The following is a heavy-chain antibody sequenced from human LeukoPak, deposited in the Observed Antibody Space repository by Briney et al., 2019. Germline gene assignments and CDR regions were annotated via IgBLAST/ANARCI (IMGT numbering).Heavy chain of an antibody. D-gene: IGHD1-26*01. CDR2: VFYSGST. CDR1: GASVSSSSYY. CDR3: ATRRSGSDPYY. Sequence: PSETLSLTCTVSGASVSSSSYYWEWIRQPPGKGLEWVGSVFYSGSTNYNPSLKSRVTMSVDTSKNQFSLRLSSVTATDTAVYYCATRRSGSDPYYWGQGTLVTVSS. V-gene: IGHV4-39*01. J-gene: IGHJ4*02.